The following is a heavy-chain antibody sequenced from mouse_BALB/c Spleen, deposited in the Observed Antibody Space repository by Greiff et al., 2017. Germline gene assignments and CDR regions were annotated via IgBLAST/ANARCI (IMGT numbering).Heavy chain of an antibody. CDR1: GFTFSSYT. D-gene: IGHD1-1*01. J-gene: IGHJ4*01. CDR2: ISNGGGST. CDR3: AMDGPRTVEDDYGIDY. Sequence: EVQVVESGGGLVQPGGSLKLSCAASGFTFSSYTMSWVRQTPEKRLEWVAYISNGGGSTYYPDTVKGRFTISRDNAKNTQYLQMSRLKSEDTAMYYCAMDGPRTVEDDYGIDYWGQGTSVTVSA. V-gene: IGHV5-12-2*01.